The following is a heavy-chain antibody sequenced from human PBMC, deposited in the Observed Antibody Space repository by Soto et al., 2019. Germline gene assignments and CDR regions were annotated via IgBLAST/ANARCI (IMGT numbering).Heavy chain of an antibody. CDR2: ISYDGSNQ. Sequence: QVQLVGSGGGVVQPGRSLRLSCAASGFILSTYGMHWVRQAPGKGLEWVAVISYDGSNQYYEDSVKGRFTISRDNSKNSLYLQMNSLRVEDTAVYYCAKSWSGSHGAFDMWGQGTMVTVSA. J-gene: IGHJ3*02. D-gene: IGHD2-8*02. CDR1: GFILSTYG. CDR3: AKSWSGSHGAFDM. V-gene: IGHV3-30*18.